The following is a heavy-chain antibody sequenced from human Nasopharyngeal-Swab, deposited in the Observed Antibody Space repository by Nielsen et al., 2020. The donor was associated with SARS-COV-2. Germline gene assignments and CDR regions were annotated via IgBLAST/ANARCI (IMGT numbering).Heavy chain of an antibody. Sequence: SETLSLTCTVSGGSIRSYHWSWIRQPAGKGLEWLGRISASGSTIHNPSLKSRLTMSLDTSKNQFSLKLSSVTAADTAIYYCARDCSGGTCYSGGFDYWGQGTLVTVS. V-gene: IGHV4-4*07. CDR2: ISASGST. J-gene: IGHJ4*02. CDR1: GGSIRSYH. D-gene: IGHD2-15*01. CDR3: ARDCSGGTCYSGGFDY.